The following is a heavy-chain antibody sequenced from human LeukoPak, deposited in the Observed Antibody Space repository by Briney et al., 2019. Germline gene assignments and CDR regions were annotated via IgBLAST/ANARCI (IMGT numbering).Heavy chain of an antibody. V-gene: IGHV3-30*18. D-gene: IGHD2-21*02. CDR3: AKLSVVVTTGRDAFDI. Sequence: PGGSLRLSCAASGFTFSSYGMHWVRQAPGKGLEWVAVISYDGSNKYYADSVKGRFTISRDNSKNTLYLQMNSLRAEDTAVYYCAKLSVVVTTGRDAFDIWGQGTMVTVSS. CDR2: ISYDGSNK. J-gene: IGHJ3*02. CDR1: GFTFSSYG.